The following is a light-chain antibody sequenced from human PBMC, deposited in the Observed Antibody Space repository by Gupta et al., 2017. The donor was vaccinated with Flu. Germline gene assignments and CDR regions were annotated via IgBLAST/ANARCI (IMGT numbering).Light chain of an antibody. Sequence: EIVLTQSPGTLSLSPGERATLSCRASQSVASYLVWYQQKAGQAPRLLIYGASSRATGIPDRFSGSGSGTDFSLTISRLEPEDFAVYNCQHYGTSPTFGQGTKLEIK. V-gene: IGKV3-20*01. CDR2: GAS. CDR1: QSVASY. J-gene: IGKJ2*01. CDR3: QHYGTSPT.